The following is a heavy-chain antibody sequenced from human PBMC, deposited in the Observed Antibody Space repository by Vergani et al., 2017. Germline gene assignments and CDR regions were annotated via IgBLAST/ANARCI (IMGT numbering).Heavy chain of an antibody. V-gene: IGHV4-59*01. J-gene: IGHJ6*02. Sequence: QVQLQESGPGLVKPSETLSLTCTVSGGSISSYYWSWIRQPPGKGMEWIGYIYYSGSTNYNPSLKRRVTISVDTSKNQFSLKLSSVTAADTAVYYCARDQRGYYYGMDVWGQGTTVTVSS. CDR2: IYYSGST. CDR1: GGSISSYY. CDR3: ARDQRGYYYGMDV. D-gene: IGHD3-16*01.